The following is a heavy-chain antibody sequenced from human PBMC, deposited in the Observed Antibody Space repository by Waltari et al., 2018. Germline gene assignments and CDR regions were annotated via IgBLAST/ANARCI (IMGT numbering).Heavy chain of an antibody. V-gene: IGHV4-39*07. D-gene: IGHD3-22*01. J-gene: IGHJ4*02. CDR1: GGSISSSSYY. Sequence: QLQLQESGPGLVKPSETLSLTCTVSGGSISSSSYYWGWIRQPPGKGLEWIGSIYYSGSTYYNPSLKSRVTISVDTSKNQFSLKLSSVTAADTAVYYCARGRYYDSSGYLDYWGQGTLVTVSS. CDR2: IYYSGST. CDR3: ARGRYYDSSGYLDY.